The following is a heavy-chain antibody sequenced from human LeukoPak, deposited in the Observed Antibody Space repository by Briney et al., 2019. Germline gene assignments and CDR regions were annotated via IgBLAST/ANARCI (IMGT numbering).Heavy chain of an antibody. D-gene: IGHD1-1*01. Sequence: SETLSLTCTVAGGSISSYYWSWVRQPPGKGLEWIGYIYYSGNTNYNPSLKSRLTMSADRSRNQFSLNLNSVTAADTAVYYCARINWNYFDYWGQGILVTVSS. J-gene: IGHJ4*02. CDR2: IYYSGNT. V-gene: IGHV4-59*08. CDR3: ARINWNYFDY. CDR1: GGSISSYY.